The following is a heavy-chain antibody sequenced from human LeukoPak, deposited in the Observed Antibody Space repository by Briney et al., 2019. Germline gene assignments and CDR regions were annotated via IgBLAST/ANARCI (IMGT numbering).Heavy chain of an antibody. Sequence: QPGGSLRLSCAAAGFTVSSNYMSWVRQAPGKGLEWVSVIQNGGSTYYADSVKGRFTISRDNSKNTLFLQMNSLRAEDTAVYYCARGGAFDIWGQGTMVTVSS. CDR3: ARGGAFDI. CDR1: GFTVSSNY. CDR2: IQNGGST. V-gene: IGHV3-66*02. J-gene: IGHJ3*02.